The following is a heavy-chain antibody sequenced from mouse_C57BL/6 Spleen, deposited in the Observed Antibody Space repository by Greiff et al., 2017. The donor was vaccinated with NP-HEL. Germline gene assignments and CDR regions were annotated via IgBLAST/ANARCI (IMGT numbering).Heavy chain of an antibody. V-gene: IGHV3-6*01. CDR1: GYSITSGYY. Sequence: VQLQQSGPGLVKPSQSLSLTCSVTGYSITSGYYWNWIRQFPGNKLEWMGYISYDGSNNYNPSLKNRISITRDTSQNQFFLKLNSVTTEDTATYYCARRGYYYGEDYWGQGTTLTVSS. D-gene: IGHD1-1*01. J-gene: IGHJ2*01. CDR2: ISYDGSN. CDR3: ARRGYYYGEDY.